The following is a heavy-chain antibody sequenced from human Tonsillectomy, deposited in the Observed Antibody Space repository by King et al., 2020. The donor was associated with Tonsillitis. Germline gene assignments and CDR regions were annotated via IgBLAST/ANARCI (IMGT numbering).Heavy chain of an antibody. CDR3: ASKIESLTVPSFHY. V-gene: IGHV1-69*06. CDR2: IMPIFGRP. Sequence: QLVQSGAEVKKPGSSVRVSCKASGGTFSSYAFSWVRQAPGQGLEWMGGIMPIFGRPSYPQRFQGRVTITADKSTNTVYMDLSSLRSEDTAVYYCASKIESLTVPSFHYWGQGTLVTVSS. CDR1: GGTFSSYA. J-gene: IGHJ4*02. D-gene: IGHD4-11*01.